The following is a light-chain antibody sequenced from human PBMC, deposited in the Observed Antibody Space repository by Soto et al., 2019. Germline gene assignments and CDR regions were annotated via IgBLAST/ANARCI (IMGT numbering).Light chain of an antibody. J-gene: IGKJ1*01. CDR3: QQYESSPPT. CDR2: GAS. CDR1: QSVSSSY. V-gene: IGKV3-20*01. Sequence: EVVLTQSPGTLYLSPGARATLSCRASQSVSSSYLAWYQQKPGQAPSLLIYGASSRPTGIPDRFSGSVSGTEFTLTVSRLEPEDFAVYYCQQYESSPPTFGQGTKVDI.